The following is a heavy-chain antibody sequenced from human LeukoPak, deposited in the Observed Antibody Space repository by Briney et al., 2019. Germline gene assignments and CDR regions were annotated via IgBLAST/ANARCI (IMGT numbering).Heavy chain of an antibody. CDR2: ISYDGSNK. CDR1: GFPFSSYG. V-gene: IGHV3-30*18. J-gene: IGHJ5*02. Sequence: GSLRLSCGASGFPFSSYGMHWVRQAPGKGLEWVAVISYDGSNKYYADSVKGRFTISRDNSKNTLYLQMDSLRAEDTAVYYCANSYDILTGYYGFDLWGQGTLVTVSS. CDR3: ANSYDILTGYYGFDL. D-gene: IGHD3-9*01.